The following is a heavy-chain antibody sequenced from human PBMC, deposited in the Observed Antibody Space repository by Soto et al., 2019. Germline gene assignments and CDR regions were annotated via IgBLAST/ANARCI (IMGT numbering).Heavy chain of an antibody. D-gene: IGHD4-17*01. Sequence: QVQLVESGGCVVQPGRSLRLSCAASGFTFSRYGMHWVRQAPGKGLEWVAVISYDGSNKYYADSVKGRFTISRDNSKNTLYLQMNSLRAEDTAVYYCGRALDYGGNTLDYWGQGTLVTVSS. V-gene: IGHV3-30*03. J-gene: IGHJ4*02. CDR1: GFTFSRYG. CDR2: ISYDGSNK. CDR3: GRALDYGGNTLDY.